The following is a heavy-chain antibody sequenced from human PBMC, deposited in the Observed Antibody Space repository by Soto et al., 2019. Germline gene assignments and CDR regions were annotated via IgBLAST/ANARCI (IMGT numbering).Heavy chain of an antibody. CDR2: FYSSGSI. D-gene: IGHD6-19*01. CDR3: ARMYSSGSGWFHP. CDR1: GYSITAGGYY. Sequence: SETLSLTCFVSGYSITAGGYYWSWIRHQPGKGLEWIGSFYSSGSIIYNPSLRSRVSISGDTSSNQFSMSLTSVTAADTARYYCARMYSSGSGWFHPWGQGTLVTVSS. V-gene: IGHV4-31*03. J-gene: IGHJ5*02.